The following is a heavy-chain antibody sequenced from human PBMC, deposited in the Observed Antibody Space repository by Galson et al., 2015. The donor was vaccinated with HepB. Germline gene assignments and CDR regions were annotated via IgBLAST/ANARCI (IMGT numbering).Heavy chain of an antibody. J-gene: IGHJ4*02. CDR1: GFSFSNYW. CDR3: ARGASLKGGAFDN. V-gene: IGHV3-74*01. CDR2: IRSDANVI. Sequence: SLRLSCAASGFSFSNYWMHWVRHAPGKGLVWVSPIRSDANVIAYADSVSGRFTVSRDNAGNTLYLQMDGLRAEDTAVYYCARGASLKGGAFDNWGQGILVTVSS. D-gene: IGHD3-16*01.